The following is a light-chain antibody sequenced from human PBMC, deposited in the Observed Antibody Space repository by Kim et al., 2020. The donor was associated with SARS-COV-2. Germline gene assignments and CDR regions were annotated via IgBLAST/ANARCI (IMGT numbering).Light chain of an antibody. Sequence: VAPGQTASITCSGEKLGDKYACWYQQKPGQSPVLVIYQDSKRPSGIPERFSGSNSGNTATLTISGTQAMDEADYYCQAWDSSTWVFGGGTQLTVL. J-gene: IGLJ3*02. CDR1: KLGDKY. CDR2: QDS. CDR3: QAWDSSTWV. V-gene: IGLV3-1*01.